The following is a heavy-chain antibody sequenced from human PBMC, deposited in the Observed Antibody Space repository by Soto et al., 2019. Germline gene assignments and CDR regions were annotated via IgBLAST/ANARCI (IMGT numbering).Heavy chain of an antibody. CDR1: GDSMTSGDYS. CDR2: IYRTGNT. Sequence: CTVSGDSMTSGDYSWSWIRQPPGKGLEWLGYIYRTGNTHYSPSLKSRVSISQDRSKNQFSLELTSVTAADTAVYYCARGDYQYSIDYWGQGTLVTVSS. D-gene: IGHD2-2*01. CDR3: ARGDYQYSIDY. V-gene: IGHV4-30-2*01. J-gene: IGHJ4*02.